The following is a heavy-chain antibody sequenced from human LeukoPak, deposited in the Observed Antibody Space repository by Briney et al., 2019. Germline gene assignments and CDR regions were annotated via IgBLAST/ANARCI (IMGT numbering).Heavy chain of an antibody. D-gene: IGHD3-10*01. Sequence: PSETLSLTCAVYGGSFSGYYWSWIRQPPGKGLEWIGSIYYSGSTYYNPSLKSRVTISVDTSKNQFSLKLSSVTAADTAVYYCVIFAGSGSLDYWGQGTLVTVSS. V-gene: IGHV4-34*01. J-gene: IGHJ4*02. CDR3: VIFAGSGSLDY. CDR2: IYYSGST. CDR1: GGSFSGYY.